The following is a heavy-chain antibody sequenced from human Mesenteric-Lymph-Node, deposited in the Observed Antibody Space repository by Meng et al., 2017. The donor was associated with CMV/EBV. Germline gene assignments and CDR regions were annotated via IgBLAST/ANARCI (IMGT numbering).Heavy chain of an antibody. J-gene: IGHJ4*02. CDR2: IYSGGST. Sequence: GESLKISCAASGITVSTYYMTWVRQAPGKGLEWVSIIYSGGSTYYADSVKGRFTISRDNSKNTVYLQKNSLRAEDTAVYYCARAISALDYWGQGTLVTVSS. V-gene: IGHV3-53*01. D-gene: IGHD2-2*02. CDR3: ARAISALDY. CDR1: GITVSTYY.